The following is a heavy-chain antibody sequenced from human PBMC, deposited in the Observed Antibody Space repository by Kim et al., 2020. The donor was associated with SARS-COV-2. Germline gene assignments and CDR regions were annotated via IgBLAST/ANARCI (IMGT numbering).Heavy chain of an antibody. J-gene: IGHJ4*02. Sequence: GGSLRLSCAASGFTFSSYGMHWVRQAPGKGLEWVAVISYDGSNKYYADSVKGRFTISRDNSKNTLYLQMNSLRAEDTAVYYCAKDLVGVVPAGPFDYWGQGTLVTVSS. CDR1: GFTFSSYG. V-gene: IGHV3-30*18. CDR2: ISYDGSNK. D-gene: IGHD2-2*01. CDR3: AKDLVGVVPAGPFDY.